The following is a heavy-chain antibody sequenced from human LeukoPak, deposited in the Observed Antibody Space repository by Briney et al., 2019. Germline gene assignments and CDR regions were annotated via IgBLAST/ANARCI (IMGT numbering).Heavy chain of an antibody. J-gene: IGHJ6*04. CDR2: IAYDGSNK. Sequence: GGSLRLVCAASGFTFSSYGMHWVRQAPGKGLGWVPVIAYDGSNKYYADCVKGRFTIYRDNSKNPLYLQMNRLRAQDTAVYYCAKDRANCSSPSCYGCFYYGMDVWRKGTMVTVSP. V-gene: IGHV3-30*18. D-gene: IGHD2-2*01. CDR3: AKDRANCSSPSCYGCFYYGMDV. CDR1: GFTFSSYG.